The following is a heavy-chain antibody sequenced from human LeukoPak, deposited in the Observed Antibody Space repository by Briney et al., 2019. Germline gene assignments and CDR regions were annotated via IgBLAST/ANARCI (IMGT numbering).Heavy chain of an antibody. V-gene: IGHV4-59*01. Sequence: SETLSLTCTVSGGSISSYYWSWIRQPPGKGLEWIGYIYYSGSTNYNPSLKSRVTISVDTSKNQFSLKLSSVTAADTAVYYCARVSSGWYLTHYFDYWGQGTLVTVSS. J-gene: IGHJ4*02. CDR1: GGSISSYY. CDR2: IYYSGST. D-gene: IGHD6-19*01. CDR3: ARVSSGWYLTHYFDY.